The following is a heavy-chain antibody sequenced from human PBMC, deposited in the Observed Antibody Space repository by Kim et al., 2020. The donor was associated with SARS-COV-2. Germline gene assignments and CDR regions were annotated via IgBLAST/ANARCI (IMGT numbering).Heavy chain of an antibody. CDR2: ISSSSSYT. J-gene: IGHJ4*02. D-gene: IGHD4-17*01. CDR3: ARGLVWGAVTTLDY. CDR1: GFTFSDYY. Sequence: GGSLRLSCAASGFTFSDYYMSWIRQAPGKGLEWVSYISSSSSYTNYADSVKGRFTISRDNAKNSLYLQMNSLRAEDTAVYYCARGLVWGAVTTLDYWGQGTLVTVSS. V-gene: IGHV3-11*06.